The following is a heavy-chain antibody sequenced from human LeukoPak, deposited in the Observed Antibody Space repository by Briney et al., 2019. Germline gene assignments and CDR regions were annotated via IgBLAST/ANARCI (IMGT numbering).Heavy chain of an antibody. CDR1: GYGFTSYW. Sequence: GEALKISCKGSGYGFTSYWIGWVRRRPGKGLEWMGIIYPGGSDTRYSPSFQGQVTISADKSISTAYLQWSSLKASDTAMYYCARRGSGWFFDYWGQGTLVTVSS. CDR2: IYPGGSDT. J-gene: IGHJ4*02. V-gene: IGHV5-51*01. CDR3: ARRGSGWFFDY. D-gene: IGHD6-19*01.